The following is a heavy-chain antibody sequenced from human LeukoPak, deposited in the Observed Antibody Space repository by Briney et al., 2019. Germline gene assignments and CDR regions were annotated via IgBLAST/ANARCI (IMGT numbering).Heavy chain of an antibody. D-gene: IGHD3-22*01. CDR3: ARTYYYDSSGYECRH. J-gene: IGHJ4*02. Sequence: GGSLRLSCAASGFTFSSYSMTWVRQAPGKGLELVSPISSSSSYIYYADSVKGRFTISRDNAKNSLYLQMNSVRAEDKAVYYCARTYYYDSSGYECRHWGQGTLVTVSS. V-gene: IGHV3-21*01. CDR1: GFTFSSYS. CDR2: ISSSSSYI.